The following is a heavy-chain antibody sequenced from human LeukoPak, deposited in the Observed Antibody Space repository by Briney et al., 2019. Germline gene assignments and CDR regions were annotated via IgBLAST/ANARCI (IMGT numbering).Heavy chain of an antibody. CDR1: GFLLSSYA. CDR3: AKVTAWYSSSWYLAN. Sequence: GGSLRLSCAASGFLLSSYAMTWVRQAPGKGLEWVSAIGGSGGRTYYADSVKGRFTISRDNFKNTLFLQMSSLRAEDTAVYHCAKVTAWYSSSWYLANWGQGTLVTVSS. D-gene: IGHD6-13*01. CDR2: IGGSGGRT. J-gene: IGHJ4*02. V-gene: IGHV3-23*01.